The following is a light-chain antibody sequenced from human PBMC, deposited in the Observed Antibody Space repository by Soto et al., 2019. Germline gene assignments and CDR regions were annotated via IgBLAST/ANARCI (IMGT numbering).Light chain of an antibody. CDR3: CSHAGGYTWV. CDR1: SRDVGAYNY. CDR2: DVT. V-gene: IGLV2-11*01. J-gene: IGLJ3*02. Sequence: QSALSQPRSMSESPGQSVTISCSGTSRDVGAYNYVSWFQHHPGKAPKLIIYDVTRRLSGVPDRFSGSKSGNTASLTISGLQTEDEADYYCCSHAGGYTWVFGGGTKLTVL.